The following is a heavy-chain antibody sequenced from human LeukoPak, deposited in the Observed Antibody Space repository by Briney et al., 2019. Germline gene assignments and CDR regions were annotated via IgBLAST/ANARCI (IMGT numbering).Heavy chain of an antibody. CDR1: GGSISSSSYY. D-gene: IGHD3-10*01. V-gene: IGHV4-39*07. CDR3: ARDGGGFGDY. CDR2: IYYSGST. Sequence: PSETLSLTRTVSGGSISSSSYYWGWIRQPPGKGLEWIGSIYYSGSTYYNPSLKSRVTISVDTSKNQFSLKLSSVTAADTAVYYCARDGGGFGDYWGQGTLVTVSS. J-gene: IGHJ4*02.